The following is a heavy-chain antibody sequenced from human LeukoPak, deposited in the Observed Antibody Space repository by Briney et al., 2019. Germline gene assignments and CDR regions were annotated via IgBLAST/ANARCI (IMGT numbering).Heavy chain of an antibody. D-gene: IGHD3-10*01. J-gene: IGHJ3*02. CDR1: GYTFIDYY. Sequence: ASVKVTCKASGYTFIDYYLHWLRQAPGQGLEWMGRINPNRGDAKPAQKFQGRVTMTRDKSIRTAHMELSRLTSDDTAVYYCARNIWFGESADAFDIWGQGTMVTVSS. CDR2: INPNRGDA. V-gene: IGHV1-2*06. CDR3: ARNIWFGESADAFDI.